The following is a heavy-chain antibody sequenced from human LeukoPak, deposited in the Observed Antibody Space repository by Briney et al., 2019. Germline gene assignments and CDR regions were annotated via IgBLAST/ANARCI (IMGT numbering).Heavy chain of an antibody. J-gene: IGHJ6*02. Sequence: SETLSLTCTVSGGSISRDYWNWIRQPAGNGLEWIGYIYYSGSTNYNPSLKSRVTISVDTSKNQFSLKLSSVTAADTAVYYCARLGTYYYGSGSYYGIDVWGQGTTVTVSS. CDR1: GGSISRDY. CDR2: IYYSGST. D-gene: IGHD3-10*01. CDR3: ARLGTYYYGSGSYYGIDV. V-gene: IGHV4-59*08.